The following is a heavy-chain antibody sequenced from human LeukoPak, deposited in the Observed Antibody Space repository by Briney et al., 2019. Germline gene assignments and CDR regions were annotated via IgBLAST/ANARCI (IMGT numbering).Heavy chain of an antibody. CDR3: ARDNTISGYYELGY. Sequence: ASVKVSCKASGHTFTSYGISWVRQAPGQGLEWMGWISAYNGNTNYAQKLQGRVTMTTDTSTSTAYMELRSLRSDDTAVYYCARDNTISGYYELGYWGQGTLVTVSS. CDR2: ISAYNGNT. D-gene: IGHD3-22*01. CDR1: GHTFTSYG. V-gene: IGHV1-18*01. J-gene: IGHJ4*02.